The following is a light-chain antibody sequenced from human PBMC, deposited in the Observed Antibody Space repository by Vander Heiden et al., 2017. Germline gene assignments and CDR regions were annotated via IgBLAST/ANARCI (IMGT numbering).Light chain of an antibody. Sequence: DIVMTQSPLSLPVTPGEPASISCRSSQSLLHSNGYNYLDWYLQKPGQSPQLLIYLGSNRASGVPGRFSGSGSGTDFTLKISRVEAEDVGVYYCMQALQTPPTFGQGTKLEIK. CDR2: LGS. CDR3: MQALQTPPT. J-gene: IGKJ2*01. CDR1: QSLLHSNGYNY. V-gene: IGKV2-28*01.